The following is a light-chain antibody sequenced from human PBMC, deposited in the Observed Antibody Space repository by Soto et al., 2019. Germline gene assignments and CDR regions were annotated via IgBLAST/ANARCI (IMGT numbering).Light chain of an antibody. CDR2: DAS. J-gene: IGKJ1*01. Sequence: DIQVTQSPSSLSASVGDRVTLTCRASQNITNFLNWYQQKPGKAPKLLIYDASNLYSGVPSRFIGRGSGTDFTLTLSSLQPEDFATYYCQQSHSTPRTFGQGTRVDIK. V-gene: IGKV1-39*01. CDR1: QNITNF. CDR3: QQSHSTPRT.